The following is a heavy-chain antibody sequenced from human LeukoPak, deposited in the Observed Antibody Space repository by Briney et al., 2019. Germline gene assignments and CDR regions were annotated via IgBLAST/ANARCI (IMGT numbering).Heavy chain of an antibody. CDR3: AKTRLRHAFDI. V-gene: IGHV3-23*01. D-gene: IGHD5-18*01. Sequence: PGGSLRLSCAASGFTFSSHAMSWVRQAPEKGLEWVSTISGSGGSTYYADSVKGRFTISRDNSKNTLYLQMNSPRAEDTAVYYCAKTRLRHAFDIWGQGTMVTVSS. CDR2: ISGSGGST. J-gene: IGHJ3*02. CDR1: GFTFSSHA.